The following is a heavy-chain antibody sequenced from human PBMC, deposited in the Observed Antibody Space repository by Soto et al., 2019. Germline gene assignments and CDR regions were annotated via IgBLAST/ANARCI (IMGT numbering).Heavy chain of an antibody. CDR2: INSDGTTT. D-gene: IGHD1-26*01. CDR3: ARVVNYYPHY. J-gene: IGHJ4*02. CDR1: GFIFSNYG. V-gene: IGHV3-74*01. Sequence: PGGALRLCCAASGFIFSNYGKHGGRQAPGEGLVWVSRINSDGTTTTYADSVKGRFTISRDNTKNMVYLQMNSLRVEDTAVYYCARVVNYYPHYWAQG.